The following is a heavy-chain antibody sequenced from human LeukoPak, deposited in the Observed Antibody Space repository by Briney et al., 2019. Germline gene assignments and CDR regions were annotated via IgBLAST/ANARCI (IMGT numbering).Heavy chain of an antibody. CDR3: SGGDQFDF. Sequence: GGSLRLSCAASGFTFISYAMHWVRQAPGKGLEWVANIKQDGSVKQYMESVKGRFTISRDNARNSLYLQMNSLRVEDTAIYFCSGGDQFDFWGQGTLVTVSS. J-gene: IGHJ4*02. V-gene: IGHV3-7*04. CDR1: GFTFISYA. CDR2: IKQDGSVK.